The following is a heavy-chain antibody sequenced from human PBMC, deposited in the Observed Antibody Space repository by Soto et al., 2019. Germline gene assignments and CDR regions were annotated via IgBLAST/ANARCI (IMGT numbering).Heavy chain of an antibody. CDR3: FVELIRWAPYSFDY. D-gene: IGHD2-15*01. V-gene: IGHV3-15*07. J-gene: IGHJ4*02. CDR2: VKSKQNGGAI. CDR1: GFTFNTAW. Sequence: PGGSLRLSCAASGFTFNTAWMNWVRQTPGKGLEWVGRVKSKQNGGAIDYAAPVKGRFTISRDDSKNTLYLEMKSLKTEDTAIYYCFVELIRWAPYSFDYRGPGILVT.